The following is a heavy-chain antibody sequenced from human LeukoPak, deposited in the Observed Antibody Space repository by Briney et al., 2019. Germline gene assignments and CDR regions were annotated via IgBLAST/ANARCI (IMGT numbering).Heavy chain of an antibody. D-gene: IGHD3-10*01. J-gene: IGHJ3*02. CDR3: AIEHQYGSGSYNAFDI. Sequence: SVKVSCNASGYTCTSYDNNWVRHPPAPGLEWKGWMNPNNGNTSYAQKFHSRVTTITNTPISTPYMELSSLRSEDTAVYYCAIEHQYGSGSYNAFDIWGQGTMVTVSS. V-gene: IGHV1-8*01. CDR2: MNPNNGNT. CDR1: GYTCTSYD.